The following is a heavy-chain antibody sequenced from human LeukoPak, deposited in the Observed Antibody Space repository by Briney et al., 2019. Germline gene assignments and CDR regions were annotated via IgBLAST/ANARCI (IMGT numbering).Heavy chain of an antibody. Sequence: GRSLRLSCAASGFTFSSYGMHWVRRAPGKGLEWVAVIWYDGSNKYYADSVKGRFTISRDNSKNTLYLQMNSLRAEDTAVYYCARSPYKGGYTPYYFDYWGQGTLVTVSS. V-gene: IGHV3-33*01. J-gene: IGHJ4*02. CDR3: ARSPYKGGYTPYYFDY. D-gene: IGHD5-12*01. CDR2: IWYDGSNK. CDR1: GFTFSSYG.